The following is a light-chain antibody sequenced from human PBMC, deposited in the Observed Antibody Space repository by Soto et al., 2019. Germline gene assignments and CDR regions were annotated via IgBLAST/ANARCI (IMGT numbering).Light chain of an antibody. J-gene: IGLJ3*02. V-gene: IGLV7-43*01. CDR2: RTG. Sequence: QTVVTQEPSLTVSPGGTVTLTCASSTGAVTSTSYPNWFQHKPGQAPRALICRTGNNLSWIPARFSGSLLGGKAALILSGAQPEDEADYYCLLYAGGVWVFGGGTKLTVL. CDR3: LLYAGGVWV. CDR1: TGAVTSTSY.